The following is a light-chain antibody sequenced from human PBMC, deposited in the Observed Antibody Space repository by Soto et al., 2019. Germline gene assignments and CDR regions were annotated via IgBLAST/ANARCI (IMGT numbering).Light chain of an antibody. Sequence: QSALTQPPSASGSPGQSVTISCTGTSSDVGGYNYVSWYQQYPGQAPKLMIYDVNRRPSGVPDRFSGSKSGNTASLNVSGLQAEDEADYDCSSYAASNNVIFCGGTKLTVL. CDR2: DVN. V-gene: IGLV2-8*01. J-gene: IGLJ2*01. CDR1: SSDVGGYNY. CDR3: SSYAASNNVI.